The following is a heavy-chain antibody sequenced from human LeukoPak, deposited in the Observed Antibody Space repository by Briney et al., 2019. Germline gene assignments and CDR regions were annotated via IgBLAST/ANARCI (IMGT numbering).Heavy chain of an antibody. V-gene: IGHV1-46*01. CDR2: INPSGGST. CDR1: GYTFTIYY. Sequence: GASVKVSCKASGYTFTIYYMHWVRQAPGQGLEWMGIINPSGGSTSYAQKFQGRVTITRDMSTSTAYMELSSLRSEDTAVYYCAASPDYYDSSGYSYYFDYWGQGTLVTVSS. CDR3: AASPDYYDSSGYSYYFDY. D-gene: IGHD3-22*01. J-gene: IGHJ4*02.